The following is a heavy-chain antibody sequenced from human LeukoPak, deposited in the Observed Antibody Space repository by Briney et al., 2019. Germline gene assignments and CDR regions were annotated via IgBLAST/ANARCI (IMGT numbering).Heavy chain of an antibody. D-gene: IGHD3-22*01. V-gene: IGHV4-59*01. CDR3: ARLSGYSSGHYYSDY. CDR2: IYYRGST. CDR1: GGSISSDY. J-gene: IGHJ4*02. Sequence: PETLSLTCTVSGGSISSDYWSWIRQPPGKGLEWIGYIYYRGSTNYNPSLKSRVTISVDTSKNQFSLKLSSVTAADTAVYYCARLSGYSSGHYYSDYWGQGTLVTVSS.